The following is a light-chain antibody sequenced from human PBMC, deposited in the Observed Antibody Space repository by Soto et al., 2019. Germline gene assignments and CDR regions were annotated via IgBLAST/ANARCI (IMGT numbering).Light chain of an antibody. CDR2: AVS. J-gene: IGLJ2*01. Sequence: QSALTQPASVSGSPGQSITISCNGTTSDVGDHNYVSWYQQQPGKAPKLMIYAVSNRPSGVSNRFSGSKSGNTASLTISGLQAEDEADYYCSSYTTSSTVIFGGGTKVTVL. CDR3: SSYTTSSTVI. V-gene: IGLV2-14*03. CDR1: TSDVGDHNY.